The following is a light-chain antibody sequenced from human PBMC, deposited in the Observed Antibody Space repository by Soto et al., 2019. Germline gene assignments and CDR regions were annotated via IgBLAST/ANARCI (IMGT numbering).Light chain of an antibody. Sequence: EILLTQSPGTLSLSPGERATLSCRASQTVIGTYLAWYQQKPGQAPRLLIYGASSRASGIPDRFSGSGSGTDFTLTISRLEPEDFAVYYCQQRSNWPPWTFGQGTKVDIK. CDR1: QTVIGTY. CDR2: GAS. J-gene: IGKJ1*01. CDR3: QQRSNWPPWT. V-gene: IGKV3D-20*02.